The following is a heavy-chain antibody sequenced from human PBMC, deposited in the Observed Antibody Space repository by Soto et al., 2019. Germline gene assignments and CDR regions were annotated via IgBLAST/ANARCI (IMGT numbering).Heavy chain of an antibody. Sequence: GGSLRLSCAASGFTLSSYAMSWVRQPPGKGLEWVSAISGSGGSTYYADSVKGRFTIARDNSENTLYLQMNSLRAEDTAVYYCAKAYVDTAMVSSDWGQRTLVTVSS. CDR1: GFTLSSYA. J-gene: IGHJ4*02. V-gene: IGHV3-23*01. CDR3: AKAYVDTAMVSSD. CDR2: ISGSGGST. D-gene: IGHD5-18*01.